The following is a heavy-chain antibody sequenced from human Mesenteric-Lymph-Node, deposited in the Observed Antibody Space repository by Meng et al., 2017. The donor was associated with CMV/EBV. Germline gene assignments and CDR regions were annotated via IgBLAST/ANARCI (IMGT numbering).Heavy chain of an antibody. J-gene: IGHJ4*02. V-gene: IGHV3-21*04. Sequence: GESLKISCAASAFTFSSHSMSWVRQAPGKGLEWVSSISSSSGYIYYADSVKGRFTISRDNAKNSLYLHMNSLRAEDTAFYFCVKGHGFYVSGSYFDNWGQGTLVTVSS. CDR3: VKGHGFYVSGSYFDN. CDR1: AFTFSSHS. CDR2: ISSSSGYI. D-gene: IGHD3-10*01.